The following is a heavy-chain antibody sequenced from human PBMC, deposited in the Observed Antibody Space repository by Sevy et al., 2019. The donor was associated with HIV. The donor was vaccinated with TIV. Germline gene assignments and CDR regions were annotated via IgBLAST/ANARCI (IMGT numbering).Heavy chain of an antibody. J-gene: IGHJ4*02. D-gene: IGHD6-6*01. CDR2: ISTYNGVT. CDR1: GYTFTTYG. V-gene: IGHV1-18*01. CDR3: SRDDLYCTSSWVEDH. Sequence: ASVKVSCKASGYTFTTYGIIWVRQAPGQRLEWVGWISTYNGVTNYTPSLQGRVTLTTDTSTNTAYMELRSLGSDDTAVYFCSRDDLYCTSSWVEDHWGQGTPVTVSS.